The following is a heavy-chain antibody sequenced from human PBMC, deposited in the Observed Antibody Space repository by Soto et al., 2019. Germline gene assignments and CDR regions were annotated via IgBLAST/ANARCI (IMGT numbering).Heavy chain of an antibody. CDR1: GGSVSSYY. V-gene: IGHV4-59*08. CDR2: IYYSGST. Sequence: TLSLTCTVSGGSVSSYYWSWIRHPPGKGLEWIGYIYYSGSTNYNPSLKSRVTMSADTSKNQFSLKLSSVTAADTAVYYCARPLPRPNDAFDIWGQGTMVTVSS. D-gene: IGHD2-15*01. CDR3: ARPLPRPNDAFDI. J-gene: IGHJ3*02.